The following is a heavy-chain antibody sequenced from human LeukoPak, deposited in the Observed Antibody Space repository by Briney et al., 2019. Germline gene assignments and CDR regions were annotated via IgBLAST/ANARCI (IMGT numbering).Heavy chain of an antibody. V-gene: IGHV4-34*01. CDR2: IYYGGST. D-gene: IGHD6-13*01. J-gene: IGHJ4*02. CDR3: ARRYSNSWYTFDF. CDR1: GGSFSGYY. Sequence: SETLSLTCAVYGGSFSGYYWGWIRQPPGKGLEWIGSIYYGGSTFYNPSLKSRGTISVDTSKNQFSLSLSSVTAADTAVYYCARRYSNSWYTFDFWGQGTLVTVSS.